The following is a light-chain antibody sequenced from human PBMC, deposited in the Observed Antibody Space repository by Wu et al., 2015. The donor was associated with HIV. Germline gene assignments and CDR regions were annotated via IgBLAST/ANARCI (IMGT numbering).Light chain of an antibody. CDR3: QQRDKWPPIT. CDR2: MHP. Sequence: GRAPSPAGPVRVLADLACTNRDLARLPDSSSMMHPTGPLASRARFSGSGSGTDFTLTISSLESEDFGVYYCQQRDKWPPITFGQGTRLEIK. J-gene: IGKJ5*01. CDR1: RVLAD. V-gene: IGKV3-11*01.